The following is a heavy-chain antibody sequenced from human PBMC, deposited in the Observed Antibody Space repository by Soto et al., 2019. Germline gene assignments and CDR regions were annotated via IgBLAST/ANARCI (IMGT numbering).Heavy chain of an antibody. V-gene: IGHV1-24*01. Sequence: ASVKVSCKVSGYTLTELSMHWVRQAPGKGLEWMGGFDPEDGETIYAQKFQGRVTMTEDTSTDTAYMELSSLRSEDTAVYYCATSPYGSGSYYLEVLCWGQGTLVTVSS. CDR1: GYTLTELS. CDR2: FDPEDGET. D-gene: IGHD3-10*01. CDR3: ATSPYGSGSYYLEVLC. J-gene: IGHJ4*02.